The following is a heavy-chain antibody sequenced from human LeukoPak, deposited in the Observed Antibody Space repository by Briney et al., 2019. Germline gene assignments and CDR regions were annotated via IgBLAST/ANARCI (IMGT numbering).Heavy chain of an antibody. CDR1: EFTFSTCA. CDR3: AKSPRGYNYYMDV. D-gene: IGHD3-10*01. J-gene: IGHJ6*03. Sequence: PGGSLRLSCAVTEFTFSTCAMSWVRQAPGKGLEWVAVISGAAISIYYADSVKGRFTISRDNSNNTLYLQMNSLRAEDTAIYYCAKSPRGYNYYMDVWGKGTTVTVSS. V-gene: IGHV3-23*01. CDR2: ISGAAISI.